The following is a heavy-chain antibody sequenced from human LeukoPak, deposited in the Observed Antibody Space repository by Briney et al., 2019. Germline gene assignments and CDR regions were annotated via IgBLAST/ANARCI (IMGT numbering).Heavy chain of an antibody. J-gene: IGHJ6*02. V-gene: IGHV3-23*01. CDR2: ISGSGGST. CDR1: GFTFSNYA. CDR3: AKGVLSGYDSDYYGMDV. D-gene: IGHD5-12*01. Sequence: GGSLRLSRAASGFTFSNYAMSWVRQAPGKGLEWVSAISGSGGSTYYADSVKGRFTISRDNSKNTLYLKTNSLRAEDTAVYYCAKGVLSGYDSDYYGMDVWGQGTTVTVSS.